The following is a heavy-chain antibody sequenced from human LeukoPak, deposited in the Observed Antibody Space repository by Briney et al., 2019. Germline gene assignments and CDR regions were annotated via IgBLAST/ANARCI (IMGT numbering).Heavy chain of an antibody. CDR1: GFTLSSYD. D-gene: IGHD2-15*01. V-gene: IGHV3-13*01. Sequence: GGSLRLSCAASGFTLSSYDMHWVRQATGRGLEWVSGIDIPGNTYYPDSVKGRFTMSRESARNSLYLQMNSLRAGDTAVYYCAREGGWSRDYWGQGTLVTVSS. CDR3: AREGGWSRDY. CDR2: IDIPGNT. J-gene: IGHJ4*02.